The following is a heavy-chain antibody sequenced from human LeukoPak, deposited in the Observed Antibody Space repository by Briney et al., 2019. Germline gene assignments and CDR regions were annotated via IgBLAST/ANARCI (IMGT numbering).Heavy chain of an antibody. CDR3: ARKYSSSWCLDY. Sequence: PGGSLRLSCAASEFTFSSYAMHWVRQAPGKGLEWVAVISYDGSNKYYADSVKGRFTISRDNSKNTLYLQMNSLRAEDTAVYYCARKYSSSWCLDYWGQGTLVTVSS. D-gene: IGHD6-13*01. CDR2: ISYDGSNK. V-gene: IGHV3-30-3*01. CDR1: EFTFSSYA. J-gene: IGHJ4*02.